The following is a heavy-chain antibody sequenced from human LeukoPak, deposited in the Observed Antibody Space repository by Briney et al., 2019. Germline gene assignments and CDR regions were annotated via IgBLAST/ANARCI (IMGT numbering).Heavy chain of an antibody. D-gene: IGHD3-3*01. CDR2: FHTSGST. V-gene: IGHV4-4*07. CDR1: GVSIRSYY. Sequence: TSETLSLTCTVSGVSIRSYYWSWIRQPAGKGLEWIGRFHTSGSTNYNPSLKSRVTMSVDTSKNQFSLKLSSVTAADTAVYSCARGDGFLETYYFDYWGQGTLVTVSS. J-gene: IGHJ4*02. CDR3: ARGDGFLETYYFDY.